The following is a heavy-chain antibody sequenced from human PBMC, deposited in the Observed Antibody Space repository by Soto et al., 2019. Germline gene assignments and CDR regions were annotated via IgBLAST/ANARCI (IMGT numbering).Heavy chain of an antibody. V-gene: IGHV3-30*04. CDR1: GFTFSNYA. J-gene: IGHJ4*02. CDR2: ISYDGRDK. CDR3: AGDRHDDYGDYCFDH. D-gene: IGHD4-17*01. Sequence: QVQLVESGGGVVQPGRSLRLSCAASGFTFSNYAVHWVRQAPGKGLAWVEFISYDGRDKYYADSVKGRFTISRDNSKNALYLQVNSLRTEDTAVYYCAGDRHDDYGDYCFDHWGQGTLVTVSS.